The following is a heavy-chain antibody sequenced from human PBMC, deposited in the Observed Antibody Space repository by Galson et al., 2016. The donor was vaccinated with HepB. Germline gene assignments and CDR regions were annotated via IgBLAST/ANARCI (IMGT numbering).Heavy chain of an antibody. Sequence: SLRLSCAPSGFIFTTYAMNWVRQAPGKGLEWISYIDNSGGAIYYTDSVRGRFTISRDNAKNSLYLQMNSLRDEDTAVYYCATGLTTFEHWGHGTLVTVSS. J-gene: IGHJ4*01. CDR1: GFIFTTYA. CDR3: ATGLTTFEH. CDR2: IDNSGGAI. V-gene: IGHV3-48*02. D-gene: IGHD4-11*01.